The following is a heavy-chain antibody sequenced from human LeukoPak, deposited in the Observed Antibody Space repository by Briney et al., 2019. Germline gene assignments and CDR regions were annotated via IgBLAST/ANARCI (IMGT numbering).Heavy chain of an antibody. Sequence: PGGSLRLSCAASGFTFDGYGMTWVRQAPGKGLEWVSAISGSGGSTYYADSVKGRFTISRDNSKNTLYLQMNSLRAEDTAVYYCAKEGRRVLRYFDWLSTMGYGMDVWGQGTTVTVSS. J-gene: IGHJ6*02. CDR3: AKEGRRVLRYFDWLSTMGYGMDV. CDR1: GFTFDGYG. V-gene: IGHV3-23*01. D-gene: IGHD3-9*01. CDR2: ISGSGGST.